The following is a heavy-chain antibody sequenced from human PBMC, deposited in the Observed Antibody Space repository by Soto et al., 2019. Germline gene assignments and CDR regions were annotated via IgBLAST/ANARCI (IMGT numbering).Heavy chain of an antibody. J-gene: IGHJ4*02. CDR2: IGHDGVNK. CDR3: ARDPVPGIPDYFDR. CDR1: GFVFGNFA. D-gene: IGHD1-20*01. V-gene: IGHV3-30*04. Sequence: QVRLVESGGGVVQPGRSLRLSGAASGFVFGNFAMHWVRQAPGKGPEWVTVIGHDGVNKYYADSVRGRFTVSRDDSKNTLYLEMNSLRVEDSAVYYCARDPVPGIPDYFDRWGQGTLVTVSS.